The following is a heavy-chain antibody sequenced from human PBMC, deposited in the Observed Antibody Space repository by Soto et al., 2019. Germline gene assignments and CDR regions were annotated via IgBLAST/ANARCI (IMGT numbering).Heavy chain of an antibody. CDR1: GFTFSSYG. J-gene: IGHJ6*02. CDR2: ISYDGSNK. CDR3: AKEVRNWNYYYGMDV. D-gene: IGHD1-1*01. Sequence: GGSLRLSCAASGFTFSSYGMHWVRQAPGKGLEWVAVISYDGSNKYYADSVKGRFTISRDNSKNTLYLQMNSLRAEDTAVYYCAKEVRNWNYYYGMDVWGQGTTVTVSS. V-gene: IGHV3-30*18.